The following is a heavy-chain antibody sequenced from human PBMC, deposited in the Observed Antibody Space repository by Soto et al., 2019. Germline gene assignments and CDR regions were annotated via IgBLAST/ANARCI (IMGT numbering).Heavy chain of an antibody. Sequence: GGSLRLSCVASGFTFGRQWMHWVRQAPGKGLVWVSRITSDGSSTSYADSVKGRFTISRDNAKNTLYLQMNSLRAADTAVYYCARRMSKKNWFDPWGQGTQVTVSS. D-gene: IGHD2-15*01. CDR1: GFTFGRQW. CDR3: ARRMSKKNWFDP. J-gene: IGHJ5*02. V-gene: IGHV3-74*01. CDR2: ITSDGSST.